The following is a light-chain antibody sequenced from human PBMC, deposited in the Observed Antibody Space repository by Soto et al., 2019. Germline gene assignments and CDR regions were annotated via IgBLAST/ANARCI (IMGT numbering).Light chain of an antibody. J-gene: IGLJ2*01. CDR2: NND. CDR3: SAWDASLNAIL. Sequence: QSVLSQPPSASGTPGQRVTISCSGRSSNIGSNIVNWYQQLPGTAPKLLIYNNDQRPSGVPGRFSASSSGTSASLAISVLQSEDDADYYCSAWDASLNAILFGGGTKLTVL. V-gene: IGLV1-44*01. CDR1: SSNIGSNI.